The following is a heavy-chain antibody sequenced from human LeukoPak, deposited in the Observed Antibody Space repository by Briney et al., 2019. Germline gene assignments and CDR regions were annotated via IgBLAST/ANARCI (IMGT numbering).Heavy chain of an antibody. CDR3: AKGDRHATMIVVVMLDY. Sequence: PGRSLRLSCAASGFTFSSYGMHWVRQAPGKGLEWVAVISYDGSNKYYADSVKGRFTISRDNSKNTLYLQMNSLRAEDTAVYYCAKGDRHATMIVVVMLDYWGQGTLVTVSS. CDR2: ISYDGSNK. D-gene: IGHD3-22*01. CDR1: GFTFSSYG. J-gene: IGHJ4*02. V-gene: IGHV3-30*18.